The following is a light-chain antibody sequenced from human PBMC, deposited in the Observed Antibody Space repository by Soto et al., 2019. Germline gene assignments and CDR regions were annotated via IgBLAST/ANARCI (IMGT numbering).Light chain of an antibody. V-gene: IGKV3-15*01. CDR2: VAS. CDR1: QSVNSN. J-gene: IGKJ4*01. Sequence: EIVMTQSPATLSVSPGERVTLSCRASQSVNSNLARYQQQPGQTPKLLIYVASTWATGIPARFSGSGSGTAFTLTISSLQSEDFAIYYCQQYNAWPLTFGGGTKVEFK. CDR3: QQYNAWPLT.